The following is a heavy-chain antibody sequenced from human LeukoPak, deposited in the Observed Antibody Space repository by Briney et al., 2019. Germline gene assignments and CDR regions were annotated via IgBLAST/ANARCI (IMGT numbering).Heavy chain of an antibody. CDR1: GGTFRNHD. J-gene: IGHJ4*02. Sequence: SVKVSCKASGGTFRNHDINWVRQAPGQGLEWMGGIIPIFGTPNYAQKFQGRVTITADESTTTAYMELSSLRSEDTAVYHCARRSSSSSSHFDYWGQGTLVTVSS. CDR3: ARRSSSSSSHFDY. D-gene: IGHD6-6*01. CDR2: IIPIFGTP. V-gene: IGHV1-69*13.